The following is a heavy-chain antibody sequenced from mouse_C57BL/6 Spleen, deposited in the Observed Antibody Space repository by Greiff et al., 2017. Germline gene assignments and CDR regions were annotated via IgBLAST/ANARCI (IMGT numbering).Heavy chain of an antibody. Sequence: EVMLVESGGGLVQPGGSMKLSCVASGFTFSNYWMNWVRQSPEKGLEWVAQIRLKSDNYATHYAESVKGRFTISRDDSKSSVYLQMNNLRAEDTGIYYCTADYYGSSPWFAYWGQGTLVTVSA. J-gene: IGHJ3*01. D-gene: IGHD1-1*01. CDR1: GFTFSNYW. V-gene: IGHV6-3*01. CDR3: TADYYGSSPWFAY. CDR2: IRLKSDNYAT.